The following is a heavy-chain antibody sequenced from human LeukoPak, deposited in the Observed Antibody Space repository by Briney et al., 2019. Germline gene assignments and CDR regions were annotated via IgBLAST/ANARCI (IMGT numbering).Heavy chain of an antibody. Sequence: TGGSLRLSCEASGFSFDDYAMHWVRQAPGKGLEWVSGISWNSGSIGYADSVKGRFTISRDNAKNSLYLQMNSLGDEDTALYYCVKDIGRGLQTEYFQHWGQGTLVTVSS. J-gene: IGHJ1*01. CDR2: ISWNSGSI. CDR3: VKDIGRGLQTEYFQH. CDR1: GFSFDDYA. V-gene: IGHV3-9*01.